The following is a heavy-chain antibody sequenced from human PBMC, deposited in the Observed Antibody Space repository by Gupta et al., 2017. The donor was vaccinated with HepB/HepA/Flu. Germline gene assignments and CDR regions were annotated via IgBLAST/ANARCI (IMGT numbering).Heavy chain of an antibody. Sequence: QVQLQESGPGLVKPSETLSLTCTVSGGSISSYYWSWIRPPPGKGLEWIGYIYYSGSTNYNPSLKSRVTISVDTSKNQFSLKLSSVTAADTAVYYCARDSVELGYSYDSYYYGMDVWGQGTTVTVSS. D-gene: IGHD5-18*01. CDR3: ARDSVELGYSYDSYYYGMDV. CDR2: IYYSGST. J-gene: IGHJ6*02. V-gene: IGHV4-59*01. CDR1: GGSISSYY.